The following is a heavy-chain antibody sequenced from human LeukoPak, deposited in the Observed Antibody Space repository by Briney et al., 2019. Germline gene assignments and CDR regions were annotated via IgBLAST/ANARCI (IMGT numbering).Heavy chain of an antibody. CDR2: INPETGDP. D-gene: IGHD5-12*01. CDR1: GYRFTGYY. Sequence: ASVKVSCKASGYRFTGYYIHWLRQVPGHGLEWMGWINPETGDPYYGQKFLGRVTMTRDTSISTAYMELSRLTSDDMAVYYCARDPTRGDLSVYWGEGSLVTVSS. CDR3: ARDPTRGDLSVY. V-gene: IGHV1-2*02. J-gene: IGHJ4*02.